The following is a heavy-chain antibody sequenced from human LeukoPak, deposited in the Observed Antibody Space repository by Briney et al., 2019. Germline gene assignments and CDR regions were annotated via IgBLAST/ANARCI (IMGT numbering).Heavy chain of an antibody. CDR1: GGSLCSSSYY. V-gene: IGHV4-39*01. CDR2: IYYSGST. D-gene: IGHD2-2*01. Sequence: SETLSLSCTVSGGSLCSSSYYWGWIRQPPGKGLGWIGSIYYSGSTYYNPSLKRRVTISVDTSKNQFSLKLSSVTAADTAVYYCARPQGYQLLDFEYWGQGTLVTVSS. J-gene: IGHJ4*02. CDR3: ARPQGYQLLDFEY.